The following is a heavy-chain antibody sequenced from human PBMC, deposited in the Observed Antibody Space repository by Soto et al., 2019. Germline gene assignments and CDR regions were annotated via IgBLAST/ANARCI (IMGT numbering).Heavy chain of an antibody. Sequence: GASVKVSCKASGYTFTSYAMHWVRQAPGQRLEWMGWINAGNGNTKYSQKFQGRVTITRDTSASTAYMELSSLRSEDTAVYYCARVHGKRYFEWLLHPMDVWGKGTTVTVSS. J-gene: IGHJ6*04. CDR1: GYTFTSYA. D-gene: IGHD3-9*01. CDR3: ARVHGKRYFEWLLHPMDV. V-gene: IGHV1-3*01. CDR2: INAGNGNT.